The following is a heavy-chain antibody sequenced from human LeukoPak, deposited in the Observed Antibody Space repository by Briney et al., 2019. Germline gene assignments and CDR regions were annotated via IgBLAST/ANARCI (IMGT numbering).Heavy chain of an antibody. J-gene: IGHJ4*02. Sequence: PGGSLRLSCAASGFTFSSYTMSWVRQAPGKGLEWVSVFYVGGATYYADSVKGRFTISRDNSENTLYLQMKSLRAEDTAVYYCARGDGYNFFDYWGQGTLVTVSS. CDR2: FYVGGAT. D-gene: IGHD5-24*01. CDR1: GFTFSSYT. CDR3: ARGDGYNFFDY. V-gene: IGHV3-53*01.